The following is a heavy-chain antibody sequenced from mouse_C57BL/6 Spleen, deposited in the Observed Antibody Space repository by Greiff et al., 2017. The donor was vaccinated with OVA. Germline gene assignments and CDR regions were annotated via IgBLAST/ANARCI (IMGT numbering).Heavy chain of an antibody. CDR2: IDPSDSET. V-gene: IGHV1-52*01. D-gene: IGHD1-1*01. CDR1: GYTFTSYW. Sequence: QVQLQQPGAELERPGSSVKLSCKASGYTFTSYWMHWVKQRPIQGLEWIGNIDPSDSETHYNQKFKDKATLTVDKSSSTAYMQLSSLTSEDSAVYYCARPYYYGSSYGFAYWGQGTLVTVSA. CDR3: ARPYYYGSSYGFAY. J-gene: IGHJ3*01.